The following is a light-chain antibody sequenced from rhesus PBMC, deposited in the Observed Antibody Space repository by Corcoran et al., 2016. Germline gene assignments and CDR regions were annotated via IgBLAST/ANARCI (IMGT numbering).Light chain of an antibody. CDR2: WAS. CDR1: QSLLYSSNNKNY. Sequence: DIVMTQSPDSLAVSLGERVTINCKSSQSLLYSSNNKNYLAWYQQKPGQAPSLLIYWASTRESGVPHRFSGSGSGTDFTLTISGLQAEDVAVYYCQQYYSSPLTFGGGTKVEIK. CDR3: QQYYSSPLT. V-gene: IGKV4-1*01. J-gene: IGKJ4*01.